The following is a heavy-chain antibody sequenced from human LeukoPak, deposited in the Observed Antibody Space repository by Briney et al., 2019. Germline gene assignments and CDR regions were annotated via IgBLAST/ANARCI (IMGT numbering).Heavy chain of an antibody. Sequence: GGSLRLSCAASGSTFSSYSMNWVRQAPGKGLEWVSYISSSSSTIYYADSVKGRFTISRDNAKNSLYLQMNSLRAEDTAVYYCARGPVGIAVAGTWEYFQHWGQGTLVTVSS. D-gene: IGHD6-19*01. CDR2: ISSSSSTI. CDR1: GSTFSSYS. J-gene: IGHJ1*01. CDR3: ARGPVGIAVAGTWEYFQH. V-gene: IGHV3-48*04.